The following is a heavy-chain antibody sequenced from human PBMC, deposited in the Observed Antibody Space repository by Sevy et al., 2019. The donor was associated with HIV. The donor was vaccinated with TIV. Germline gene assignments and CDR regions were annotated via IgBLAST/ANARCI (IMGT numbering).Heavy chain of an antibody. D-gene: IGHD3-10*01. V-gene: IGHV1-2*02. CDR1: GYLFSGYY. J-gene: IGHJ4*02. CDR3: SRSVYGSGTYLNDY. CDR2: INPKDGGT. Sequence: ASVKVSRKASGYLFSGYYVHWVRQAPGQGLEWMGWINPKDGGTNYAQKFQGRVTMTTDTSISTAYLELNRLTSDDTAMFYCSRSVYGSGTYLNDYWGQGTLITVSS.